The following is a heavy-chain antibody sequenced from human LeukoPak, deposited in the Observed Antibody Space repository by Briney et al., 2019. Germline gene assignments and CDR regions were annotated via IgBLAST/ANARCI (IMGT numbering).Heavy chain of an antibody. Sequence: GGSLRHSCAASGFTFDDHGITWVRQVPGKGREWVSGVNYSGGMTGYAPSVEGRFPTFRDNANNSLYLQMNSLRAEETALYYCARGIAVREVLHAFANWGQETMVPVSS. V-gene: IGHV3-20*04. CDR1: GFTFDDHG. D-gene: IGHD6-19*01. CDR3: ARGIAVREVLHAFAN. CDR2: VNYSGGMT. J-gene: IGHJ3*02.